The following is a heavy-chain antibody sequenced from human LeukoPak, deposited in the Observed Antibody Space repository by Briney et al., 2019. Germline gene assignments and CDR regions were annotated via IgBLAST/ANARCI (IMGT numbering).Heavy chain of an antibody. CDR3: ASQDSSGYYYEGYFQH. CDR2: IYTSGST. V-gene: IGHV4-61*02. J-gene: IGHJ1*01. D-gene: IGHD3-22*01. CDR1: GGSISSGSYY. Sequence: PSETLSLTCTVSGGSISSGSYYWSWIRQPAGKGLEWIGRIYTSGSTNYNPSLKSRVTISVDTSKNRFSLKLRSVTAADTAVYYCASQDSSGYYYEGYFQHWGQGTLVTVSS.